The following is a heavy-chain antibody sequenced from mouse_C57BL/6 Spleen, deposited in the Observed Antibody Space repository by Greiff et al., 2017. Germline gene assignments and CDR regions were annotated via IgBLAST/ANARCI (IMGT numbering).Heavy chain of an antibody. D-gene: IGHD1-1*01. CDR3: ARGIITTVVAGGDY. CDR1: GYSFTGYY. Sequence: VQLQQSGPELVKPGASVKISCKASGYSFTGYYMHWVKQSSEKSLEWIGEINPSTGGTSYNQKFKGKATLTVDKSSSTAYMQLKSLTSEDSAVYYCARGIITTVVAGGDYWGQGTTLTVSS. J-gene: IGHJ2*01. CDR2: INPSTGGT. V-gene: IGHV1-43*01.